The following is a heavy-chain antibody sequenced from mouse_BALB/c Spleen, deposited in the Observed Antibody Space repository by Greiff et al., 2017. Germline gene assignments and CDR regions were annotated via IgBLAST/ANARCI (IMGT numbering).Heavy chain of an antibody. CDR3: ARSGNFYYFDD. CDR2: INPGSGGT. V-gene: IGHV1-54*01. D-gene: IGHD3-1*01. Sequence: QVQLQQSGAELVRPGTSVKVSCKASGYAFTNYLIEWVKQRPGQGLEWIGVINPGSGGTNYNEKFKGKATLTADKSSSTAYMQLSSLTSDDSAVYFCARSGNFYYFDDWGQGTTLTVSS. J-gene: IGHJ2*01. CDR1: GYAFTNYL.